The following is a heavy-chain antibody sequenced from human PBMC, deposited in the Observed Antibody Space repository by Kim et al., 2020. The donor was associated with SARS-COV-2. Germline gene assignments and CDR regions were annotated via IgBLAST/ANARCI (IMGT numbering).Heavy chain of an antibody. CDR1: GFRVSSND. Sequence: GGSLRLSCAASGFRVSSNDMSWVRQAPGKGLEWISYISSSGRGMYYADSVKGRFTISRDNAKNSLYLQMNSLRAEDTGVYYCARGLWASWGQGTLVTVSS. V-gene: IGHV3-48*03. D-gene: IGHD5-18*01. J-gene: IGHJ5*02. CDR3: ARGLWAS. CDR2: ISSSGRGM.